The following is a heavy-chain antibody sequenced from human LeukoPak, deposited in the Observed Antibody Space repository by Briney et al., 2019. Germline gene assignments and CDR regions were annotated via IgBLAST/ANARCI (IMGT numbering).Heavy chain of an antibody. CDR2: IYYNGNT. J-gene: IGHJ4*02. Sequence: SETLSLTCTVSGGSMSRYYWSWIRQPPGKGLEWIGYIYYNGNTNSNPSLKSRVTISVDTSQNQFSLKLTSMTAADTAVYYCARAPCSAFSFDFWSQGTLVTVSS. CDR3: ARAPCSAFSFDF. D-gene: IGHD2-15*01. CDR1: GGSMSRYY. V-gene: IGHV4-59*08.